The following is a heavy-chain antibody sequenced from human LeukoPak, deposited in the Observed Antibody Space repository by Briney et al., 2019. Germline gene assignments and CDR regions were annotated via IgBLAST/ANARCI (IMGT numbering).Heavy chain of an antibody. CDR1: GGSISSYY. D-gene: IGHD5-24*01. CDR3: ARDRDDAFDI. Sequence: SETLSLTCTVSGGSISSYYWSWIRQPPGKGLEWIGYIYYSGSTSYNPSLKSRVTISVDTSKNQFSLKLSSVTAADTAVYYCARDRDDAFDIWGQGTMVTVSS. J-gene: IGHJ3*02. CDR2: IYYSGST. V-gene: IGHV4-59*01.